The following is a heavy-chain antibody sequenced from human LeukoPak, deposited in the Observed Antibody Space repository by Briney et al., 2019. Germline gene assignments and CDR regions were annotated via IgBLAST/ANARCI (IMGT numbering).Heavy chain of an antibody. V-gene: IGHV3-21*01. D-gene: IGHD3-22*01. CDR3: ARYYYDSGGYYFFFDY. J-gene: IGHJ4*02. CDR2: ISSSSSYI. Sequence: PGGSLRLSCAASGFTFSSYSMNWVRQAPGKGLEWVSSISSSSSYIYYADSVKGRFTISRDNAKNSLYLQMNSLRAEDTAVYYCARYYYDSGGYYFFFDYWGQGTLVTVSS. CDR1: GFTFSSYS.